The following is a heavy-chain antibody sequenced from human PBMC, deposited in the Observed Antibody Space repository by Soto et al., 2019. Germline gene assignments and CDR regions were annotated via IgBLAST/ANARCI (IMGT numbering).Heavy chain of an antibody. Sequence: GGSLRLSCAASGFTFSSYSMNWVRQAPGKGLEWVSYISGNSGTKYYADSVKGRFTISRDNAQNSLYLQMNSLRAEDTAVYYCGLGTIGTTRWFDPWGQGTLVTVSS. CDR2: ISGNSGTK. CDR3: GLGTIGTTRWFDP. J-gene: IGHJ5*02. CDR1: GFTFSSYS. V-gene: IGHV3-48*01. D-gene: IGHD1-1*01.